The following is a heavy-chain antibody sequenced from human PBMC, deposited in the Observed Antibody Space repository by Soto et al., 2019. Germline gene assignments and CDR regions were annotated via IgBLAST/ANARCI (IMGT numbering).Heavy chain of an antibody. Sequence: SETLSLTCTASGDSISGGASFWSWIRQPPGKGLEWIANVCYSGSSYYNPSLKSRLTISVDTTKNQFSLQLKSMTAADTAVYYCAKLSCTSSTCYFPGWFDPWGQGTLVTVSS. CDR1: GDSISGGASF. CDR3: AKLSCTSSTCYFPGWFDP. CDR2: VCYSGSS. D-gene: IGHD2-2*01. V-gene: IGHV4-31*03. J-gene: IGHJ5*02.